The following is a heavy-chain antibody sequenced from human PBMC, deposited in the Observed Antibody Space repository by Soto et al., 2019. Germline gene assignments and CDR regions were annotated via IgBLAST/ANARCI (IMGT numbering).Heavy chain of an antibody. CDR3: ARGRRAVTNAFDI. V-gene: IGHV1-8*01. CDR2: MNPNSGNT. CDR1: GYTFTSYD. J-gene: IGHJ3*02. Sequence: GASVKVTCKASGYTFTSYDINLVRQATGQGLEWMGWMNPNSGNTGYAQKFQGRVTMTRNTSISTAYMELSSLRSEDTAVYYCARGRRAVTNAFDIWGQGTMVTV. D-gene: IGHD6-19*01.